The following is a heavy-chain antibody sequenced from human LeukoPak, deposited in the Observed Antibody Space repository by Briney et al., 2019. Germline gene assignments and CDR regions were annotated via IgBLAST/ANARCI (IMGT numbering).Heavy chain of an antibody. CDR2: ISAYNGNT. CDR1: GYTFTSYG. V-gene: IGHV1-18*01. Sequence: ASVKVSCKASGYTFTSYGISWVRQAPGQGLEWMGWISAYNGNTNYAQKLQGRVTMTTDTSTSTAYMELRSLRSDDTAVYYCATFLYYDFWSGYYPYYYGMDVWGQGTTVTVSS. J-gene: IGHJ6*02. D-gene: IGHD3-3*01. CDR3: ATFLYYDFWSGYYPYYYGMDV.